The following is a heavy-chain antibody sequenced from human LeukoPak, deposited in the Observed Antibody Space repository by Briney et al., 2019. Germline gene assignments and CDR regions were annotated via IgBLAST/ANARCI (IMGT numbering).Heavy chain of an antibody. Sequence: GGSLRLSCAASGFTFSSYSMNWVRQAPGKGLEWVSGISWNSGSIGYADSVKGRFTISRDNAKNSLYLQMNSLRAEDTALYYCAKGRSGYLVDYWGQGTLVTVSS. CDR1: GFTFSSYS. CDR2: ISWNSGSI. D-gene: IGHD3-22*01. V-gene: IGHV3-9*01. CDR3: AKGRSGYLVDY. J-gene: IGHJ4*02.